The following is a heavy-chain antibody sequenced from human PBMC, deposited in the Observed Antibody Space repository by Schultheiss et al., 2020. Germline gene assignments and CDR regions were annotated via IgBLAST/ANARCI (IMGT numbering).Heavy chain of an antibody. CDR3: ASEDRSGSSWTFYYYYYGMDV. D-gene: IGHD6-13*01. Sequence: GESLKISCAASGFTFSSYAMSWVRQAPGKGLEWVSAISGSGGSTYYADSVKGRFTISRDNSKNTLYLQMNSLRAEDTAVYYCASEDRSGSSWTFYYYYYGMDVWGQGTTVTGYS. V-gene: IGHV3-23*01. CDR2: ISGSGGST. J-gene: IGHJ6*02. CDR1: GFTFSSYA.